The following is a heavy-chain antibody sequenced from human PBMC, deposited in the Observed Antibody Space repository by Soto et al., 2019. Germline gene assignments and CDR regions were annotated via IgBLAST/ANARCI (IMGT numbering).Heavy chain of an antibody. J-gene: IGHJ4*02. CDR3: ARDSSGRHDY. D-gene: IGHD3-22*01. CDR1: GGSVRSGSYY. Sequence: SDTLSLTCSVSGGSVRSGSYYWTWIRQPPGKGLEWIGYIYQSGTTNYNASLKSRVTISIDTSKNQFFLKLNSVTAADTAVYYCARDSSGRHDYWGQGTLVTVSS. V-gene: IGHV4-61*01. CDR2: IYQSGTT.